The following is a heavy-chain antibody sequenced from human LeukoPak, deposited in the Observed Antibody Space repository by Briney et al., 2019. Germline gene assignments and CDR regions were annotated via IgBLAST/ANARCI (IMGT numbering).Heavy chain of an antibody. CDR3: ARGWGVRGALDYYYGMDV. CDR1: GFTFSSYG. V-gene: IGHV3-30*02. D-gene: IGHD3-10*01. Sequence: GGSLRLSCAASGFTFSSYGMHWVRQAPGKGLEWVAFIRYDGSNGYYADSVKGRFTISRDNSKNTLYLQMNSLRAEDTAVYYCARGWGVRGALDYYYGMDVWGQGTTVTVSS. CDR2: IRYDGSNG. J-gene: IGHJ6*02.